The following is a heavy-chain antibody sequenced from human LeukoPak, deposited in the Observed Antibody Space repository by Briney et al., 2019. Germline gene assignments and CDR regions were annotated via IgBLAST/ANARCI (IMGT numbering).Heavy chain of an antibody. V-gene: IGHV1-24*01. CDR1: GYTLTELS. CDR2: FDPEDGET. CDR3: ATGPVGGYYDSSGYYTELDY. J-gene: IGHJ4*02. D-gene: IGHD3-22*01. Sequence: ASVKVSCKVSGYTLTELSMHWVRQAPGKGLEWMGGFDPEDGETICAQKFQGRVTMTEDTSTDTAYMELSSLRSEDTAVYYCATGPVGGYYDSSGYYTELDYWGQGTLVTVSS.